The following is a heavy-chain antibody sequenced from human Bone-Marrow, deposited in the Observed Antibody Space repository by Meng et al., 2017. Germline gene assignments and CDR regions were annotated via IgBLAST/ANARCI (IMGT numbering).Heavy chain of an antibody. CDR2: IKQDGSEK. J-gene: IGHJ4*02. V-gene: IGHV3-7*01. Sequence: GESLKISCAASGFTFSSYWMSWVRQAPGKGLEWVANIKQDGSEKYYVDSVKGRFTISRDNAKNSLYLQMNSLRAEDTAVYYCASDGVPLHFDYWGQGTLVTVSS. CDR3: ASDGVPLHFDY. CDR1: GFTFSSYW. D-gene: IGHD3-3*01.